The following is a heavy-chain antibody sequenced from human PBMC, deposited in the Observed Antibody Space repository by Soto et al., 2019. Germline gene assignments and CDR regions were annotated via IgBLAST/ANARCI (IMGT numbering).Heavy chain of an antibody. Sequence: GGSLRLSCAASGFTFSSYAMSWVRQAPGKGLEWVSAISGSGGSTYYADSVKGRFTISRDNSKNTLYLQMNSLRAEDTAVYYCAKGWLYCSGGSCYPRAEYFQHWGQGTLVTVSS. D-gene: IGHD2-15*01. CDR2: ISGSGGST. J-gene: IGHJ1*01. CDR1: GFTFSSYA. V-gene: IGHV3-23*01. CDR3: AKGWLYCSGGSCYPRAEYFQH.